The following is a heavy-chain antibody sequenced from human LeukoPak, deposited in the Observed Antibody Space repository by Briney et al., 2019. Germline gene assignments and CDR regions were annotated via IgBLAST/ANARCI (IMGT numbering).Heavy chain of an antibody. CDR1: GFTFDDYG. V-gene: IGHV3-20*04. D-gene: IGHD6-13*01. CDR2: INWNGGST. Sequence: PGGSLRLSCAASGFTFDDYGMSWVRQAPGKGLEWVSGINWNGGSTGYADSVKGRFTISRDNSKNTLYLQMNSLRAEDTAVYYCAKSYSSSWYYYYYYMDVWGKGTTVTVSS. J-gene: IGHJ6*03. CDR3: AKSYSSSWYYYYYYMDV.